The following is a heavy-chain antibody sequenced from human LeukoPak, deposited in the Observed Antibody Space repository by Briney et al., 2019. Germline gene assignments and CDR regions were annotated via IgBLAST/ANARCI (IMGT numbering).Heavy chain of an antibody. V-gene: IGHV3-30-3*01. J-gene: IGHJ4*02. CDR1: GYTFTGYY. Sequence: SCKASGYTFTGYYMHWVRQAPGKGLEWVAVISYDGSNKYYADSVKGRFTISRDNSKNTLYLQMNSLRAEDTAVYYCAREFALRYFDWFFDYWGQGTLVTVSS. CDR3: AREFALRYFDWFFDY. CDR2: ISYDGSNK. D-gene: IGHD3-9*01.